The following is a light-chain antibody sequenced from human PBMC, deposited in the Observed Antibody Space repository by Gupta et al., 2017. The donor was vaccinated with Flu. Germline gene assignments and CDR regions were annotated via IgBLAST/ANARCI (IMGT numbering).Light chain of an antibody. CDR3: QSADNTGTIL. CDR2: KDT. Sequence: SYELTQPPSVSVSPGQTARIPCSGDELPRRYAYWYQQEPGQAPVLMIYKDTERRTGIPERFAGSGSGTTVTVTISGVQAEDEADYHCQSADNTGTILFGGGTRLTVL. J-gene: IGLJ2*01. CDR1: ELPRRY. V-gene: IGLV3-25*02.